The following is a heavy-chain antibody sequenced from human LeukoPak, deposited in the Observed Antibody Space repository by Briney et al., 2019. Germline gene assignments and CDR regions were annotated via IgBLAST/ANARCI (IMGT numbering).Heavy chain of an antibody. D-gene: IGHD2-15*01. CDR2: NYPSGST. V-gene: IGHV4-38-2*02. CDR1: GYSISSGYY. J-gene: IGHJ1*01. CDR3: AREQTGYCTGGSSYSGYFQH. Sequence: KPSETLSCTCAVSGYSISSGYYWGWIRQPPVKGLEWIGSNYPSGSTSYNTSLNSSLTISVDTSKNQFSLKLTPVTAADTAVYYCAREQTGYCTGGSSYSGYFQHWGQGTLVTVSS.